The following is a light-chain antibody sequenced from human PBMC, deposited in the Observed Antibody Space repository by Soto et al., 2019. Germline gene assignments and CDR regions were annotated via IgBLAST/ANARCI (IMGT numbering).Light chain of an antibody. V-gene: IGKV1-27*01. CDR3: QKYNSAPRT. J-gene: IGKJ1*01. Sequence: IQMTESPSSLSASVAVRVTITCRASQGISNYLAWYQQKPGKVPKLLIYAASTLQPGVPSRFSGSGSGTDFTLTISSLQPEDVATYYCQKYNSAPRTFCQGTKVDIK. CDR1: QGISNY. CDR2: AAS.